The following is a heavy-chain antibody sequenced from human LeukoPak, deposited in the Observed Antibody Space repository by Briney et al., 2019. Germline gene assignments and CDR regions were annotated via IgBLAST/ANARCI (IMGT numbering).Heavy chain of an antibody. Sequence: SETLSLTCAVYGRSFSDYSWSWIRQPPGKGLEWIGEINHSGSTNYNPSLKSRVTISLDTSKNQFSLRLSSVTAADTAVYYCAGTLQGCLPHYYFHYCGQGTLLTVSS. V-gene: IGHV4-34*01. CDR3: AGTLQGCLPHYYFHY. CDR1: GRSFSDYS. J-gene: IGHJ4*02. D-gene: IGHD4/OR15-4a*01. CDR2: INHSGST.